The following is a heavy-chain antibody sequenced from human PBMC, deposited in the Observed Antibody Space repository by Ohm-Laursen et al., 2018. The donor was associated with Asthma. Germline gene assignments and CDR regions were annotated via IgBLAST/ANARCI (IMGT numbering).Heavy chain of an antibody. J-gene: IGHJ5*02. Sequence: SETLSLTCLLSGGSINNYWWSWVRQPPGKGLEWIGEISHSGAASFNPSLTSRVTISLDKSKTHFSLKLTSVTAADTAVYYCARSTGWYRLDLWGQGTLVTVSS. CDR1: GGSINNYW. D-gene: IGHD6-19*01. CDR2: ISHSGAA. CDR3: ARSTGWYRLDL. V-gene: IGHV4/OR15-8*01.